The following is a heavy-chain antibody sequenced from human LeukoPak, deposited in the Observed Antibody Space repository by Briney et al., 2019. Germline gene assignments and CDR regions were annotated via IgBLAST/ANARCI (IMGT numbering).Heavy chain of an antibody. CDR3: ARVFRGAVTSNWFGP. Sequence: KASETLSLTCTVSGGSINGYYWTWIRQPPGKGLEWIGYISDSGSTNYNPSLKSRVTMSVDSSNTEFSLRLNSVTAADTAVYYCARVFRGAVTSNWFGPWGQGTLVTVSS. J-gene: IGHJ5*02. D-gene: IGHD4-17*01. V-gene: IGHV4-59*01. CDR1: GGSINGYY. CDR2: ISDSGST.